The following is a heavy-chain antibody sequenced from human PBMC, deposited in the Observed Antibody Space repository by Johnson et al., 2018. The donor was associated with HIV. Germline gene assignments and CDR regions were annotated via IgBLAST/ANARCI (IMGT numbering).Heavy chain of an antibody. D-gene: IGHD1-26*01. CDR1: GFTFSSYA. J-gene: IGHJ3*02. CDR3: AKDRWELFWGGGEASHDAFDI. V-gene: IGHV3-23*04. Sequence: VQLVESGGGLIQPGGSLRLSCAASGFTFSSYAMSWVRQAPGKGLEWVSATTPSGGGTYYADSVKGRFTISRDNSKNTLFLQMSSLRAEDTALYYCAKDRWELFWGGGEASHDAFDIWGQGTMVTVSS. CDR2: TTPSGGGT.